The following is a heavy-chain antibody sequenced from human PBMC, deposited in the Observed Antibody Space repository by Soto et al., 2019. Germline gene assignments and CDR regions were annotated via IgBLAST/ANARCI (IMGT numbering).Heavy chain of an antibody. Sequence: GGSLSVSCEASLVTFSLYSLAWVRQAPGEGLEWVSSISSSSSYIYYADALKGRISISRDNAKNSLYRQMDSLRVEDTATYYCVIGRSTDSRPDYWGQGTRVTVSS. CDR1: LVTFSLYS. D-gene: IGHD3-22*01. V-gene: IGHV3-21*01. CDR3: VIGRSTDSRPDY. J-gene: IGHJ4*02. CDR2: ISSSSSYI.